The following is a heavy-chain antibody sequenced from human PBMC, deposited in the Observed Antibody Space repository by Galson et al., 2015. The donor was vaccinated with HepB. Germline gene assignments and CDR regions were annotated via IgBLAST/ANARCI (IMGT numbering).Heavy chain of an antibody. CDR2: ISGSGGST. J-gene: IGHJ4*02. CDR1: GFTFSSYA. Sequence: SLRLSCAASGFTFSSYAMSWVRQAPGKGLEWVSAISGSGGSTYYADSVKGRFTISRDNTKNTLYLQMNSLRAEDTAVYYCASEYDSSGYYYNDPFDYWGQGTLVTVSS. V-gene: IGHV3-23*01. CDR3: ASEYDSSGYYYNDPFDY. D-gene: IGHD3-22*01.